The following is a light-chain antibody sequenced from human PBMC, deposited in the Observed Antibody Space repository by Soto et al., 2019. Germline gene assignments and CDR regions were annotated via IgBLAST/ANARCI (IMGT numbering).Light chain of an antibody. J-gene: IGLJ1*01. CDR3: CSSTTISTFV. Sequence: QSVLTQPASVSGSPGQSITISCTGTSSDVDGYNYVSWYQHHPGKAPKLIIYDVTDRPSGISNRFSGSKSGSTASLTISGLQAEDEADYYCCSSTTISTFVFGTGTKLTVL. CDR1: SSDVDGYNY. V-gene: IGLV2-14*01. CDR2: DVT.